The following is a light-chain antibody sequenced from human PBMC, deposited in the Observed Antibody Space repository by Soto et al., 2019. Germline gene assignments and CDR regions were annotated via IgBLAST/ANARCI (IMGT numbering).Light chain of an antibody. CDR3: SSYTSSNSLV. CDR2: DVY. V-gene: IGLV2-14*03. Sequence: QSVLTQPASVSGSPGQSITISCTGTSSDIGRYDYVSWYQQHPGKAPKFIIYDVYSRPSGVSNRFSGSKSGNTASLTISGLQPEDEVDYFCSSYTSSNSLVFGPGTKVTVL. CDR1: SSDIGRYDY. J-gene: IGLJ1*01.